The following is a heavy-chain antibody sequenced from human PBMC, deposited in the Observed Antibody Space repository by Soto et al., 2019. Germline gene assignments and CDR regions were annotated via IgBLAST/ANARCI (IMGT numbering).Heavy chain of an antibody. Sequence: QVQLQESGPGLVKPSQTLSLTCTVSGGSISSGDYYWSWIRQPPGKGLEWIGYIYYSGSTYYNPSLKSRVTIPVDTSKNQFSLKLSSVTAADTAVYYCARDAPIVVVPAASPPGMDVWGQGTTVTVSS. CDR2: IYYSGST. CDR3: ARDAPIVVVPAASPPGMDV. V-gene: IGHV4-30-4*01. J-gene: IGHJ6*02. D-gene: IGHD2-2*01. CDR1: GGSISSGDYY.